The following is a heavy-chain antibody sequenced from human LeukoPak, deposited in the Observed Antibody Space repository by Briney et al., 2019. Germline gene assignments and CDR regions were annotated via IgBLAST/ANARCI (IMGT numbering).Heavy chain of an antibody. V-gene: IGHV5-51*01. D-gene: IGHD2-2*01. CDR1: GYSFTSYW. CDR2: IYPGDSDT. J-gene: IGHJ4*02. CDR3: ARPIHCSTTSCSFDY. Sequence: GESLKISCKGSGYSFTSYWIGWVRQMPGKGLEWMGIIYPGDSDTRYSPSFQGQVTISVDKSIITAYLQWSSLKASDTAMYYCARPIHCSTTSCSFDYWGQGTLSPSPQ.